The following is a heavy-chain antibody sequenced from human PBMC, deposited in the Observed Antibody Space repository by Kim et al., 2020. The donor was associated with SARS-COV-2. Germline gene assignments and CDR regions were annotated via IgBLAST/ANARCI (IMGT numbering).Heavy chain of an antibody. Sequence: NPSLKSRVTISVDTSKNQFALKLSSVTAADTAVYYCARDQSGYYYGAFDYWGQGTLVTVSS. CDR3: ARDQSGYYYGAFDY. V-gene: IGHV4-34*01. J-gene: IGHJ4*02. D-gene: IGHD3-22*01.